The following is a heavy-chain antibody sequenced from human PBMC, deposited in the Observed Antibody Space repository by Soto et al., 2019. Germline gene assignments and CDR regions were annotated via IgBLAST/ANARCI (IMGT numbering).Heavy chain of an antibody. Sequence: GGSLRLSCAASGFIFSSYAMHWVRQAPGKGLEWVAVISFDGSYKYYADSVKGRFTISRDNSKNTLCLQMNSLRAEDTAVYYCPRGYDFWSGYYYPYGMDVWGQGTTVNVSS. V-gene: IGHV3-30-3*01. CDR1: GFIFSSYA. D-gene: IGHD3-3*01. CDR3: PRGYDFWSGYYYPYGMDV. CDR2: ISFDGSYK. J-gene: IGHJ6*02.